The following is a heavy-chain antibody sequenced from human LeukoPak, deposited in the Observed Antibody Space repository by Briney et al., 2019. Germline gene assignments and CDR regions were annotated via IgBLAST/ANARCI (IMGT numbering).Heavy chain of an antibody. CDR3: AKTDCTSPSCYIGWFDP. D-gene: IGHD2-2*02. CDR1: GFTLSSYA. Sequence: HTGGSLRLSCAASGFTLSSYAMSWVRQAPGKGLEWVSAISDTGNTYHADSVKGRFTISRDSSKNTLFLRMNRLRPEDTAQYYCAKTDCTSPSCYIGWFDPWGQGTLVIVSS. J-gene: IGHJ5*02. CDR2: ISDTGNT. V-gene: IGHV3-23*01.